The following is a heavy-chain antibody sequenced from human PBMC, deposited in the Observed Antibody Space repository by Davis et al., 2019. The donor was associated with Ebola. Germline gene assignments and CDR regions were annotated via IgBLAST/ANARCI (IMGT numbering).Heavy chain of an antibody. D-gene: IGHD3-16*01. V-gene: IGHV7-4-1*02. J-gene: IGHJ4*02. Sequence: ASVKVSCKASGYTFTSYAMNWVRQAPGQGLEWMGWINTNTGNPTYARGFSERFVFSLDTSVDTAFLQINNLRAEDTAIYYCARGMGELALNWGQGTLVTVSS. CDR2: INTNTGNP. CDR1: GYTFTSYA. CDR3: ARGMGELALN.